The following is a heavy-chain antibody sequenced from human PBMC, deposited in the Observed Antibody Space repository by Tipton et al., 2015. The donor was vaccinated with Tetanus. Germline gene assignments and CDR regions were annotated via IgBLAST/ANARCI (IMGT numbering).Heavy chain of an antibody. D-gene: IGHD2-15*01. CDR2: SWYDGTDQ. CDR1: GFIFSSYG. CDR3: AREADCRGGSCFSGVFDN. Sequence: SLRLSCAASGFIFSSYGIHWVRQAPGKGLEWVAVSWYDGTDQYYADSVKGRFTLSRNNSKNTLYLERNSLRAEDTALYYCAREADCRGGSCFSGVFDNWGQGTQVTVSS. V-gene: IGHV3-33*01. J-gene: IGHJ4*02.